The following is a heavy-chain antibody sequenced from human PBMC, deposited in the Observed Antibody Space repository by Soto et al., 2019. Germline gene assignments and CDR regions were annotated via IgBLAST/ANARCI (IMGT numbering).Heavy chain of an antibody. CDR2: IYYSGIT. CDR1: GGSISSYY. V-gene: IGHV4-59*01. J-gene: IGHJ6*02. D-gene: IGHD1-20*01. Sequence: SETLSLTCTVSGGSISSYYWSWIRQPPGKGLEWIGYIYYSGITNYNPSLKSRVTISVDTSKNQFSLKLSSVTAADTAVYYCARYKSNYYYGIDVWGQGTTVTVSS. CDR3: ARYKSNYYYGIDV.